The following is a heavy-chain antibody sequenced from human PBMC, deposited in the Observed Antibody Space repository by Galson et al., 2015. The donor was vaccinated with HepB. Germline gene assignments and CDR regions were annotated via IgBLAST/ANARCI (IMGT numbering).Heavy chain of an antibody. V-gene: IGHV3-73*01. Sequence: SLRLSCAASGSTFSGSAIHWVRQASGRGPEWIGHIRSKATNYAALYVPSLKGRFTISRDDSKNMAYLRMRSLKTDDTAVYYCVRSGDFSGYSSRWGQGTLVTVSS. CDR3: VRSGDFSGYSSR. CDR2: IRSKATNYAA. J-gene: IGHJ4*02. D-gene: IGHD6-13*01. CDR1: GSTFSGSA.